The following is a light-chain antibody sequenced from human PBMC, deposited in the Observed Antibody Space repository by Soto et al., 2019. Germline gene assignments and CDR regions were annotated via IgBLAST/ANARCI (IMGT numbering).Light chain of an antibody. CDR1: QSVSNY. CDR3: QQYGDSPVT. V-gene: IGKV3-20*01. CDR2: DAS. J-gene: IGKJ1*01. Sequence: EIVMTQSPGTLSLSPGERATLSCRASQSVSNYLAWYQQKPGQAPRLLTSDASDRATGIPDRFSGSGSGTDFTLTISRLVPEDFAVYYCQQYGDSPVTFGQGTKV.